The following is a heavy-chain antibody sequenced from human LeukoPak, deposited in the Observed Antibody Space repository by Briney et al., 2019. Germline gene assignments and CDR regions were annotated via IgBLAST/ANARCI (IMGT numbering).Heavy chain of an antibody. CDR2: INHSGST. CDR1: GGSFSGYY. J-gene: IGHJ4*02. D-gene: IGHD2-2*01. CDR3: ARGPVPAAYRDY. Sequence: SETLSLTCAVYGGSFSGYYWSWIRQPPGKGLEWSGEINHSGSTNYNPSLKSRVTISVDTSKNQFSLKLSSVTAADTAVYYCARGPVPAAYRDYWGQGTLVTVSS. V-gene: IGHV4-34*01.